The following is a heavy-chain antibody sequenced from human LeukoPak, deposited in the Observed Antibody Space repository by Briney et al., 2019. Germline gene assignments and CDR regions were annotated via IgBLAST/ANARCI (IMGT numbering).Heavy chain of an antibody. D-gene: IGHD5-12*01. CDR3: AINGGGDGGYEDFDS. V-gene: IGHV3-21*04. CDR1: GFTFIGYS. Sequence: NTGGSLRLSCAASGFTFIGYSMNWVRQAPGKGLEWVSSISNSSPNIYYADSVKGRFTISRDNAKNSLYLQMNSLRAEDTAFYYCAINGGGDGGYEDFDSWGHGTLVTVS. CDR2: ISNSSPNI. J-gene: IGHJ4*01.